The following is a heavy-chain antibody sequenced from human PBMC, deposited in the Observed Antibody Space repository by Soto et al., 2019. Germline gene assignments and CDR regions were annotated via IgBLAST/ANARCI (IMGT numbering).Heavy chain of an antibody. CDR3: ARTSITMIVVVITRAFDI. V-gene: IGHV4-30-4*01. Sequence: QVQLQESGPGLVKPSQTLSLTCTVSGGSISSGDYYWSWIRQPPGKGLEWIGYIYYSGSTYYNPSLKSRVTISVDTSKNQFSLKLSSVTAADTAVYYCARTSITMIVVVITRAFDIWGQGTMVTVSS. D-gene: IGHD3-22*01. CDR2: IYYSGST. CDR1: GGSISSGDYY. J-gene: IGHJ3*02.